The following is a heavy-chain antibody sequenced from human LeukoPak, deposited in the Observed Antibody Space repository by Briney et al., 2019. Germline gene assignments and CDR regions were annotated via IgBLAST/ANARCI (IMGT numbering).Heavy chain of an antibody. CDR3: ARGPLVGLASYYYYGMDV. CDR1: GGSISSSSYY. Sequence: PSETLSLTCTVSGGSISSSSYYWGWIRQPPGKGLEWIGSIYYSGSTYYNPSLKSRVTISVDTSKNQFSLKLSSVTAADTAVYYCARGPLVGLASYYYYGMDVWGQGTTVTVSS. D-gene: IGHD2-15*01. J-gene: IGHJ6*02. V-gene: IGHV4-39*01. CDR2: IYYSGST.